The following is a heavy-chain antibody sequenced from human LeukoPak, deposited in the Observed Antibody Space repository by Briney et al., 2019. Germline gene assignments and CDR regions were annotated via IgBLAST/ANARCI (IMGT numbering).Heavy chain of an antibody. V-gene: IGHV3-23*01. Sequence: GGPLRLSCAASGFTFGTYAMSWVRQDPRKGLEWVSGMNGSGTSIYYADAVKGRFTISRDNSKNTLFLQMNSLRAEDTAVYYCVKASRYFGEFDYWGQGALVTVSS. J-gene: IGHJ4*02. D-gene: IGHD3-9*01. CDR2: MNGSGTSI. CDR1: GFTFGTYA. CDR3: VKASRYFGEFDY.